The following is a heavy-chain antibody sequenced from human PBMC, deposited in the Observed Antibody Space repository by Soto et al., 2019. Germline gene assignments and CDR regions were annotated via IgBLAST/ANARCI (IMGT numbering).Heavy chain of an antibody. V-gene: IGHV4-39*01. CDR1: GSSISSSGYY. J-gene: IGHJ4*02. CDR3: ARLPPRHWVDY. CDR2: MYYNVGT. D-gene: IGHD3-16*01. Sequence: SETLSLTCIVSGSSISSSGYYWGWIRQPPGKGLEWIASMYYNVGTYYNPSLKSRVTISVDTSANQFSLKLSSVTAADTAVYYCARLPPRHWVDYWGQGTLVTVSS.